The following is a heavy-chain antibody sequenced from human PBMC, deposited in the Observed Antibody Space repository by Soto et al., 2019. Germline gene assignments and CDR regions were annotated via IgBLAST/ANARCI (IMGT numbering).Heavy chain of an antibody. Sequence: QVQLVQSGAEVKKPGASVKVSCKASGYTFTGYYMHWVRQAPGQGLEWMGWINPNSGGTNYAQKFQGWVTMTRDTSISTAYMELSRLRSDDTAVYYCAREWRGYCSSTSCSAAFDIWGQGTMVTVSS. V-gene: IGHV1-2*04. J-gene: IGHJ3*02. CDR2: INPNSGGT. CDR1: GYTFTGYY. CDR3: AREWRGYCSSTSCSAAFDI. D-gene: IGHD2-2*03.